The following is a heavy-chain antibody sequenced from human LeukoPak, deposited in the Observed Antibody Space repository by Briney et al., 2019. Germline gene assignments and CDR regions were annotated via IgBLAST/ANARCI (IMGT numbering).Heavy chain of an antibody. CDR3: ARDSRDLYSGSYYGIYYYGMDV. CDR2: ISIISSSI. Sequence: GGSLRLSCAASGFTFRSFSMNWVPKAPGKGLEWVSSISIISSSINYADSVKGRFTISRDNAKNSLYLQMNSLRAEDTAVYYCARDSRDLYSGSYYGIYYYGMDVWGQGTTVTVSS. V-gene: IGHV3-21*01. J-gene: IGHJ6*02. CDR1: GFTFRSFS. D-gene: IGHD1-26*01.